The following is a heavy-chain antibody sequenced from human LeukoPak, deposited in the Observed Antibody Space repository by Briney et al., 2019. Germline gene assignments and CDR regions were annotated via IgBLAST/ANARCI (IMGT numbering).Heavy chain of an antibody. CDR1: GGSISSYY. Sequence: SETLSLTCTVSGGSISSYYWSWIRQPPGKGLEWIGYIYYSGSTNYNPSLKSRVTISVDTSKNQFSLKLSSVTAADTAVYYCARGGTMVRGVRLWGQGTLVTVSS. J-gene: IGHJ4*02. CDR3: ARGGTMVRGVRL. CDR2: IYYSGST. D-gene: IGHD3-10*01. V-gene: IGHV4-59*12.